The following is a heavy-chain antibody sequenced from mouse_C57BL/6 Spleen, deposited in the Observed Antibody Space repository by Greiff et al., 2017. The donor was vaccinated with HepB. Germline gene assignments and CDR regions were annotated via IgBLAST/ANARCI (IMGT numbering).Heavy chain of an antibody. Sequence: EVQLQQSGPELVKPGASVKISCKASGYTFTDYYMNWVKQSHGKSLEWIGDINPNNGGTSYNQKFKGKATLTVDKSSSTAYMELRSLTSEDSAVYYCARSDAGTLDYWGQGTTLTVSS. D-gene: IGHD4-1*01. CDR3: ARSDAGTLDY. V-gene: IGHV1-26*01. CDR1: GYTFTDYY. J-gene: IGHJ2*01. CDR2: INPNNGGT.